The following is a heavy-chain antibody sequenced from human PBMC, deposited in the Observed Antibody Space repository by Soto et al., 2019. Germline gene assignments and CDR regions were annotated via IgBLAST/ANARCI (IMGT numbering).Heavy chain of an antibody. Sequence: ASVKVSCKASGYTFTSYGISWVRQAPRQGLEWMGWISAYNGNTNYAQKLQGRVTMTTDTSTSTAYMELRSLRSDDTAVYYCARDRTSLLWFGELSYYYYYGMDVWGQGATVTVSS. CDR1: GYTFTSYG. V-gene: IGHV1-18*01. CDR3: ARDRTSLLWFGELSYYYYYGMDV. J-gene: IGHJ6*02. CDR2: ISAYNGNT. D-gene: IGHD3-10*01.